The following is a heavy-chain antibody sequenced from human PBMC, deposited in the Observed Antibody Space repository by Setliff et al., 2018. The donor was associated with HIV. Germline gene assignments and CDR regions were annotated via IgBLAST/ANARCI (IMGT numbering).Heavy chain of an antibody. CDR3: AREIRTVYTGGHYFYGIDV. Sequence: GGSLRLSCEASGFTFSSYDFHWVRQAAGKGLEWVSAIGTGGDTYYADSVKGRFTISRENARNSLYLQMNSLRAGDTAVYYCAREIRTVYTGGHYFYGIDVWGQGTAVTVSS. D-gene: IGHD3-16*01. CDR2: IGTGGDT. J-gene: IGHJ6*02. V-gene: IGHV3-13*01. CDR1: GFTFSSYD.